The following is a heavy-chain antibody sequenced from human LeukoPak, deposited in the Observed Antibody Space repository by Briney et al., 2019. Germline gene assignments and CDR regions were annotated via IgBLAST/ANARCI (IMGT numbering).Heavy chain of an antibody. D-gene: IGHD4-17*01. CDR1: GYTFSGYY. J-gene: IGHJ3*02. CDR2: INPNNGGT. V-gene: IGHV1-2*06. Sequence: GASVKVSCKASGYTFSGYYMHWVRQAPGQGLEWMGRINPNNGGTNYAQNFQGRVTMTWDTSISAAYMELSRLRSDDTAVYYCTRGTVSDAFDIWGQETMVTVSS. CDR3: TRGTVSDAFDI.